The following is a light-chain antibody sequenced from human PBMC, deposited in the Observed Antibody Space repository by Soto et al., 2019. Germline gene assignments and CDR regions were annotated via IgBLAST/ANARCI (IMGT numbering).Light chain of an antibody. Sequence: QSALTQPASVSGSPGQSITISCTGTSSDVVGYNYVSWYQQHPGKAPKLMIYEVSNRPSGVSNRFSGSKSGNTASLTISGLQAEDEADYYCSSYTSSSTPEVFGAGTKLTVL. CDR1: SSDVVGYNY. V-gene: IGLV2-14*01. J-gene: IGLJ1*01. CDR3: SSYTSSSTPEV. CDR2: EVS.